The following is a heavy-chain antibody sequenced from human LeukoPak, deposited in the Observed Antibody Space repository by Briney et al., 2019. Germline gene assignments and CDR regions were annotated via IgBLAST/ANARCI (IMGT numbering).Heavy chain of an antibody. CDR1: EFTFSSYS. D-gene: IGHD3-22*01. CDR3: ARTRSSGYWTFDY. J-gene: IGHJ4*02. V-gene: IGHV3-48*01. Sequence: GGSLRLSCAASEFTFSSYSMNWVRQAPGKGLEWVSYITNSGNSKSYADSVKGRFTISRDNTKNSLYLQMNGLRAEDTAVYYCARTRSSGYWTFDYWGQGILVTVSS. CDR2: ITNSGNSK.